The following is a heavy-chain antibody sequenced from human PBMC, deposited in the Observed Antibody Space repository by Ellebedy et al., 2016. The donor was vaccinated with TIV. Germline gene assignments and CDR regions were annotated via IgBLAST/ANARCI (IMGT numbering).Heavy chain of an antibody. Sequence: GESLKISXAASGFTFRSHGIYWVRQAPGKGLEWVAVISSYGSNKYYADSVKGRFTISRDNSKNTLYLQMNSLRTDDMAAYYCARGGSSGSSDYWGQGTLVTVSS. CDR1: GFTFRSHG. J-gene: IGHJ4*02. CDR3: ARGGSSGSSDY. CDR2: ISSYGSNK. D-gene: IGHD3-10*01. V-gene: IGHV3-30*03.